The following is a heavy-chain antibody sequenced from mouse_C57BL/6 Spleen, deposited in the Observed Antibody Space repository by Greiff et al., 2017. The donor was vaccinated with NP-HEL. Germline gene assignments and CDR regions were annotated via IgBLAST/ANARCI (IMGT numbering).Heavy chain of an antibody. Sequence: EVQLVESGGGLVKPGGSLKLSCAASGFTFSDYGMHWVRQAPEKGLEWVAYISSGSSTIYYADTVKGRFTISRDNAKNTLFLQMTSLRSEDTAMYYCAREVTGTDYYAMDYWGQGTSVTVSS. CDR3: AREVTGTDYYAMDY. D-gene: IGHD4-1*01. CDR1: GFTFSDYG. CDR2: ISSGSSTI. J-gene: IGHJ4*01. V-gene: IGHV5-17*01.